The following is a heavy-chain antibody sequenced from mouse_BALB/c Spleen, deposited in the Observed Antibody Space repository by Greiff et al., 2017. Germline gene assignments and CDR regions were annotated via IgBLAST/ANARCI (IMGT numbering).Heavy chain of an antibody. CDR3: ARGDTTDAMDY. J-gene: IGHJ4*01. CDR1: GYTFTSYV. D-gene: IGHD2-12*01. CDR2: INPYNDGT. Sequence: VQLKESGPELVKPGASVKMSCKASGYTFTSYVMHWVKQKPGQGLEWIGYINPYNDGTKYNEKFKGKATLTSDKSSSTAYMELSSLTSEDSAVYYCARGDTTDAMDYWGQGTSVTVSS. V-gene: IGHV1-14*01.